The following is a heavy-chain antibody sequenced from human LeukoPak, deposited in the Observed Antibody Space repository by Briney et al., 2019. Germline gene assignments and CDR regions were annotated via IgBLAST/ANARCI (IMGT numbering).Heavy chain of an antibody. Sequence: ASVKVSCKASGYTFTNYYTHWVRQAPGQGLEWMGWINPNSGGTYYAQKFQGWVTMTRDASISTAYMELSRLRSDDTALYYCARASSRYCSTTTCYFDWFDPWGQGALVTVPS. CDR3: ARASSRYCSTTTCYFDWFDP. V-gene: IGHV1-2*04. J-gene: IGHJ5*02. CDR1: GYTFTNYY. CDR2: INPNSGGT. D-gene: IGHD2-2*01.